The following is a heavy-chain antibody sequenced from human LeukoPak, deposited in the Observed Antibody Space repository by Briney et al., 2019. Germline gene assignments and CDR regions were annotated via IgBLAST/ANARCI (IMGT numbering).Heavy chain of an antibody. CDR2: IYHPVDT. CDR1: GYSISSNYY. CDR3: ARGAMVRAPDY. D-gene: IGHD3-10*01. J-gene: IGHJ4*02. Sequence: PSETLSLTCIVSGYSISSNYYWAWIRQPPGKGLEWIGSIYHPVDTSYNPSLKSRVTISVDTSKNQFSLKVSSVTAADTAVYYCARGAMVRAPDYWGQGTLVTVSS. V-gene: IGHV4-38-2*02.